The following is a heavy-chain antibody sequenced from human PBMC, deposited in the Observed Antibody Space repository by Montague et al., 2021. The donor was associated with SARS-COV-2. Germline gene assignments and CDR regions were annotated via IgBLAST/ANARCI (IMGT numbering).Heavy chain of an antibody. CDR2: NDWDDDK. D-gene: IGHD3-9*01. Sequence: PALVKPTQSLRRHCVSSNSGADRRGTRLNSIHQPPSYALVCLALNDWDDDKYYSTSLKTRLTISKDTSKNQVVLTMTNMDPVDTATYYCARTRYFGILYYYYGMEVWGQGTTVTVSS. CDR3: ARTRYFGILYYYYGMEV. J-gene: IGHJ6*02. CDR1: NSGADRRGTR. V-gene: IGHV2-70*01.